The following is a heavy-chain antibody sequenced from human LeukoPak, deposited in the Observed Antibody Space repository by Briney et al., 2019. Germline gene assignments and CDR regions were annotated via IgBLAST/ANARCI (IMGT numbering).Heavy chain of an antibody. CDR1: GFTLSNYD. Sequence: GGSLRLSCAASGFTLSNYDMNWVRLAPGKGLEWVSSISTSSRYIYYKDSVRGRFTISRDDAKNSLYLEMNSLRAEDTDVYYCARADCSSSTCYLRRSWFDPWGQGTLVTVSS. J-gene: IGHJ5*02. D-gene: IGHD2-2*01. CDR3: ARADCSSSTCYLRRSWFDP. V-gene: IGHV3-21*01. CDR2: ISTSSRYI.